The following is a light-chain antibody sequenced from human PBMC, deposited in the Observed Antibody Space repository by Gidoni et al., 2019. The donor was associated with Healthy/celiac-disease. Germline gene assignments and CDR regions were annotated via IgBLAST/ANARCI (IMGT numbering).Light chain of an antibody. V-gene: IGKV1-33*01. CDR1: QDISNY. Sequence: DIQMTQSPSSLSASVGDRVTITCQASQDISNYLNWYQQKPGKAPKLLLYDASNLETGVPSRFSGSGSGTDFTFTISSLQPEDIATYYCQQYDNLPCSFGQGTKLEIK. CDR2: DAS. CDR3: QQYDNLPCS. J-gene: IGKJ2*04.